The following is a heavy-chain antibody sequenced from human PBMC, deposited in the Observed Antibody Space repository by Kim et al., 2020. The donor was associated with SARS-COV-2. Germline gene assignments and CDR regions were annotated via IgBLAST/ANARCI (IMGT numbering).Heavy chain of an antibody. D-gene: IGHD3-16*01. V-gene: IGHV1-69*02. CDR3: ANSGPLYGSSLDFDY. J-gene: IGHJ4*02. Sequence: QKSQGRVTITADKSTGTAYMELSSLRSEDTAVYYCANSGPLYGSSLDFDYWGQGTLVTVSS.